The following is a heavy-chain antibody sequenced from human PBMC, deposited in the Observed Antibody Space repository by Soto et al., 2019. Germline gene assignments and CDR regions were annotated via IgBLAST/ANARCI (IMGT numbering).Heavy chain of an antibody. CDR1: GYSFNSYW. Sequence: GESLKISCKGSGYSFNSYWIGWVRQMPGRGLEWMAIINPVDSDTRYSPSFQGQVTISADKSINTAYLQWSRLKASDTAMYYCARQGGGAVSLDYWGLGTLVTVSS. CDR3: ARQGGGAVSLDY. CDR2: INPVDSDT. V-gene: IGHV5-51*01. J-gene: IGHJ4*02. D-gene: IGHD3-16*01.